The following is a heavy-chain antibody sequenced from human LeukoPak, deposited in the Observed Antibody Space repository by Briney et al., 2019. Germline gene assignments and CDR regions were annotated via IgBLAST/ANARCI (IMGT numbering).Heavy chain of an antibody. V-gene: IGHV3-21*01. CDR3: ARDVYSSGWYDYDY. J-gene: IGHJ4*02. D-gene: IGHD6-19*01. CDR2: ISTSSNYI. CDR1: GFTFSSYS. Sequence: GGSLRLSCAASGFTFSSYSMNWVRQAPGKGLEWVSSISTSSNYIYYTDSVKGRFTISRDNAKNSLYLQVNSLRAEDTAVYYCARDVYSSGWYDYDYWGQGTLVTVSS.